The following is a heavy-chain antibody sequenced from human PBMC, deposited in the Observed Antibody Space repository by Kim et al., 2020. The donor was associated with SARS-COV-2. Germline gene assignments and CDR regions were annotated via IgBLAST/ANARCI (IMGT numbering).Heavy chain of an antibody. D-gene: IGHD1-26*01. V-gene: IGHV6-1*01. Sequence: DYAVPMKSQKTINPDTSKNQFSLQLNSVTPEDTAVYFCARTIAGKVGLDYWGQGTLVTVSS. CDR3: ARTIAGKVGLDY. J-gene: IGHJ4*02.